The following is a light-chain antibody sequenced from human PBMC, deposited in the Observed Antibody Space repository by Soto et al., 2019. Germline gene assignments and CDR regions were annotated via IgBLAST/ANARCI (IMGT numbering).Light chain of an antibody. CDR1: SSDVGGYNH. CDR2: EVS. V-gene: IGLV2-14*01. CDR3: SSYKSGSIPRV. Sequence: QSALTQPASVSGSPGQSITISCTGTSSDVGGYNHVSWYQQHPGKAPKLMVYEVSNRHSGISGRFSGSKSGNTASLTISGLQAEDEADYYCSSYKSGSIPRVFGTGTKLTVL. J-gene: IGLJ1*01.